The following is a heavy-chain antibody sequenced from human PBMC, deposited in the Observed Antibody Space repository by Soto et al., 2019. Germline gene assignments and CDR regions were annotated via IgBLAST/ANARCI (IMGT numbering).Heavy chain of an antibody. CDR2: IYTCGNT. Sequence: SETLSLTCTVSGGSISCYYWSWIRQPAGKGLEWIGHIYTCGNTNYNPSLKTRVTMSVDTSKNQFSLKLSSVTAADTAVYYCAILKTTNRKGAYGMDVWGQGTTVTVSS. J-gene: IGHJ6*02. CDR3: AILKTTNRKGAYGMDV. CDR1: GGSISCYY. D-gene: IGHD1-1*01. V-gene: IGHV4-4*07.